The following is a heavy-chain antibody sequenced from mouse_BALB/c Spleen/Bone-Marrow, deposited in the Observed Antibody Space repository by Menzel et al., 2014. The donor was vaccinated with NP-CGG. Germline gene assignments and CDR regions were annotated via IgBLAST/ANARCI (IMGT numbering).Heavy chain of an antibody. Sequence: EVKLEESGGGLVKPGGSLKLSCAASGFAFSSYDMSWVRQTPEKRLEWAAYISSGGGSTYYPDTVKGRFTISRDNAKNTLYLQMSSLKSEDTAMYYCARTTPYAMDYWGQGTSVTVSS. V-gene: IGHV5-12-1*01. CDR3: ARTTPYAMDY. CDR1: GFAFSSYD. CDR2: ISSGGGST. J-gene: IGHJ4*01. D-gene: IGHD5-5*01.